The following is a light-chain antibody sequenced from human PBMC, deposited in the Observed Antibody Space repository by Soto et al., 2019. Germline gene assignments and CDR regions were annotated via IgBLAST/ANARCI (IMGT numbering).Light chain of an antibody. J-gene: IGKJ2*01. CDR3: QQRSNWPPLYT. Sequence: EIVLTQSPATLSLSPGERATLSCRASQSISNSLVWYQQRPGQAPRVLIYDASNRATGIPARFSGSGSGTDFTLTISSLEPVDSAIYYCQQRSNWPPLYTFGQGTKLEIK. V-gene: IGKV3-11*01. CDR2: DAS. CDR1: QSISNS.